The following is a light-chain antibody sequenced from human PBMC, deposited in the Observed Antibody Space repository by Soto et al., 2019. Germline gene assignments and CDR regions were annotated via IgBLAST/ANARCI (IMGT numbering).Light chain of an antibody. CDR1: QSVSDW. CDR2: KAS. Sequence: DIQMTQSPSTLSASVGDRVTLTCRASQSVSDWLAWYQQKPGKAPKVLIYKASTLESGVPSRFSGSGSGTEFTLTISSLQPDESATYYCQQYNTFSPYTFGQGTKLEIK. CDR3: QQYNTFSPYT. V-gene: IGKV1-5*03. J-gene: IGKJ2*01.